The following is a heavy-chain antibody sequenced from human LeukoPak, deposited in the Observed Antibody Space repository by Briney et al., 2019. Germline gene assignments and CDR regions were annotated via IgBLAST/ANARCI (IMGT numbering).Heavy chain of an antibody. J-gene: IGHJ3*02. Sequence: ASVKVSCKAFGYTFTNYYIHWVRQAPGQGLEWMGIINPSGGSTDYAQKFQGRVTVTRDTSTNTVYMELSGLRSEDTAVYYCARPLAPVMLNAFDIWGQGTMVTVSS. CDR1: GYTFTNYY. D-gene: IGHD2-8*01. V-gene: IGHV1-46*01. CDR3: ARPLAPVMLNAFDI. CDR2: INPSGGST.